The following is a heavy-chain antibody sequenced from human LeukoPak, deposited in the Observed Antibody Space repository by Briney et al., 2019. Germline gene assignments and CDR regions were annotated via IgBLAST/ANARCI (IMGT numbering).Heavy chain of an antibody. D-gene: IGHD3-22*01. CDR3: ARGCADYYDSSGYYTPFDY. CDR2: INHSGST. V-gene: IGHV4-34*01. Sequence: SETLSLTCAAYGGSFSGYCWSWIRQPPGKGLEWIGEINHSGSTNYNPSLKSRVTISVDTSKNQFSLKLSSVTAADTAVYYCARGCADYYDSSGYYTPFDYWGQGTLATVSS. CDR1: GGSFSGYC. J-gene: IGHJ4*02.